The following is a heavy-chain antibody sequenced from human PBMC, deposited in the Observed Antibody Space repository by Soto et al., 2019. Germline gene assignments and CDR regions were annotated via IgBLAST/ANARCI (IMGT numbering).Heavy chain of an antibody. CDR3: ARDNSSSWYLQSEFDY. Sequence: GGSLRLSCAASGFTFSSYSMNWVRQAPGKGLEWVSYISSSSSTIYYADSVKGRFTISRDNAKNSLYLQMNSLRAEDTAVYYCARDNSSSWYLQSEFDYWGQGTLVTVSS. CDR2: ISSSSSTI. D-gene: IGHD6-13*01. J-gene: IGHJ4*02. CDR1: GFTFSSYS. V-gene: IGHV3-48*01.